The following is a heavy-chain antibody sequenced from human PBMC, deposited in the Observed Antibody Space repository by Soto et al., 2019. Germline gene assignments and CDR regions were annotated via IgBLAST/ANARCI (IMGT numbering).Heavy chain of an antibody. CDR2: IYYSGST. CDR3: ASSYCSSTSCYGYYYYYMDV. V-gene: IGHV4-59*01. Sequence: SETLSLTCTVSGGSISSYYWSWIRQPPGKGLEWIGYIYYSGSTNYNPSLKSRVTISVDTSKNQFSLKLSSVTAADTAVYYCASSYCSSTSCYGYYYYYMDVWGKGTTVTVSS. D-gene: IGHD2-2*01. CDR1: GGSISSYY. J-gene: IGHJ6*03.